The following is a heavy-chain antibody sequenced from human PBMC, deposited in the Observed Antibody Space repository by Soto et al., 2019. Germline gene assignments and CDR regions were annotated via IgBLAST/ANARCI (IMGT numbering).Heavy chain of an antibody. Sequence: SETRSLTCAVSFRSRSSSSYYWGWVRQPPGKGLEWIGSIYYIGGNYYNPSLKSRVTISVDTSKNQFSLKLSSVTAADTAVYYCARRRQGRFLEWSPVYYYHGMDVWGQGTTVKVSS. V-gene: IGHV4-39*01. CDR2: IYYIGGN. CDR3: ARRRQGRFLEWSPVYYYHGMDV. CDR1: FRSRSSSSYY. D-gene: IGHD3-3*01. J-gene: IGHJ6*02.